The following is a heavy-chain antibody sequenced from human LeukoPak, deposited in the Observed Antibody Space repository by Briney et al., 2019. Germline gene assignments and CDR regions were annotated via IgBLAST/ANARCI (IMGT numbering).Heavy chain of an antibody. CDR3: ASCSSTSCPYYYYYYYMDV. D-gene: IGHD2-2*01. CDR1: GFTFTGYY. Sequence: ASVKVSCKASGFTFTGYYMHWVRQAPGQGLEWMGWINPNSGGTNYAQKFQGRVTMTRDTSISTAYMELSSLRSEDTAVYYCASCSSTSCPYYYYYYYMDVWGKGTTVTVSS. V-gene: IGHV1-2*02. CDR2: INPNSGGT. J-gene: IGHJ6*03.